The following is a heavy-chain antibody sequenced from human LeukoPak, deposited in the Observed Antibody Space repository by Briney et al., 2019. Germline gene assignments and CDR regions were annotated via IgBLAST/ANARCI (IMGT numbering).Heavy chain of an antibody. Sequence: ASVKVSCKASGYTFTSYGISWVRQAPGQGLEWMGWISGYNGNTNYAQKLQGRVTMTTDTSTSTAYMELRSLRSDDTAVYYCARDGGSIVATVFFDYWGQGTLVTVSS. J-gene: IGHJ4*02. D-gene: IGHD5-12*01. CDR3: ARDGGSIVATVFFDY. V-gene: IGHV1-18*01. CDR1: GYTFTSYG. CDR2: ISGYNGNT.